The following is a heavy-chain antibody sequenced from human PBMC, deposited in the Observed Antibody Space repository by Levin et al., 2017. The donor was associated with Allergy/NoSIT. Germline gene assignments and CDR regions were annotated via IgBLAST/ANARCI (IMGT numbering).Heavy chain of an antibody. D-gene: IGHD6-19*01. CDR3: AKDIGSGWDWAFDY. Sequence: SLKISCAASGFTFDDYAMHWVRQAPGKGLEWVSGISWNSGSIGYADSVKGRFTISRDNAKNSLYLQMNSLRAEDTALYYCAKDIGSGWDWAFDYWGQGTLVTVSS. J-gene: IGHJ4*02. CDR1: GFTFDDYA. CDR2: ISWNSGSI. V-gene: IGHV3-9*01.